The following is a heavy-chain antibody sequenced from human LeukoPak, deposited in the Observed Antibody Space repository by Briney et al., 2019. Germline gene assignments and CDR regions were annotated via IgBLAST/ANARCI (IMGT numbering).Heavy chain of an antibody. CDR1: GFTFSTYA. V-gene: IGHV3-23*01. CDR2: ISGSSNNT. Sequence: GGSLRLSCAASGFTFSTYAMSGVRQAPGKGLEWVSVISGSSNNTYYADSVKGRFTISRDNSKNTLSLQMSSLRAEDTAVYYCAKDNGGNGGSWYSPVDFWGQGTLVTVSS. CDR3: AKDNGGNGGSWYSPVDF. J-gene: IGHJ4*02. D-gene: IGHD2-15*01.